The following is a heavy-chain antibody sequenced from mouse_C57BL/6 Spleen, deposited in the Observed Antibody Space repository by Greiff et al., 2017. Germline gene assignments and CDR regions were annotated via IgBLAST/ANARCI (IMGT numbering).Heavy chain of an antibody. V-gene: IGHV1-82*01. CDR1: GFAFSSSW. D-gene: IGHD2-1*01. CDR3: ARDYYGNYVGAMEF. Sequence: QVQLQQSGPELVKPGASVKISCTASGFAFSSSWMNWVKQRPGTGLERIGRIYPGDGDTNYNGKFKGKATLTADKASSTAYMQLSSLTSGDSAVYVYARDYYGNYVGAMEFWGRGTSDTVSS. CDR2: IYPGDGDT. J-gene: IGHJ4*01.